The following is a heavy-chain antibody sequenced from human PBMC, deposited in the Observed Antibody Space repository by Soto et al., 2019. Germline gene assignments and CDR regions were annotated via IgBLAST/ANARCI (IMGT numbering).Heavy chain of an antibody. J-gene: IGHJ1*01. CDR2: IYYSGSP. CDR1: AVSIPSHS. V-gene: IGHV4-59*11. Sequence: SETLSLTCTVCAVSIPSHSWSWILQPPGKVLQGIWYIYYSGSPNYNTSLKSRVTISVDTSKSQFSLKLSSVTAADTAVYYCAGGREGGTYYYDSSGYDSPGYFQHWGQGTLVTVS. CDR3: AGGREGGTYYYDSSGYDSPGYFQH. D-gene: IGHD3-22*01.